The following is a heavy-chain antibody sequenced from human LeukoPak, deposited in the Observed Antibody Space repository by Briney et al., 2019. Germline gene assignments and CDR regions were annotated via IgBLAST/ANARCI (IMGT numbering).Heavy chain of an antibody. V-gene: IGHV5-51*01. J-gene: IGHJ4*02. Sequence: GESLKISCKGSGYSFTSYWIGWVRQMPGKGLEWMGIIYPGDSDTRYSPSFQGQVTISADKSISTAYLQWSSLKASDTAMYYCARRRVPSGGSCYVFDYWGQGTLVTVSS. CDR3: ARRRVPSGGSCYVFDY. D-gene: IGHD2-15*01. CDR2: IYPGDSDT. CDR1: GYSFTSYW.